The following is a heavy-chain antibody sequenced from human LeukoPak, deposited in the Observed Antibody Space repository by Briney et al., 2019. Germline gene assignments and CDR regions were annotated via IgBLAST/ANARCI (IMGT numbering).Heavy chain of an antibody. CDR1: GFTFNSYA. J-gene: IGHJ4*02. Sequence: PGGSLRLSCAASGFTFNSYAMSWVRQAPGKGLEWVSAISGSGGSTYYADSVKGRFTISRDNSKNTLYLQMNSLRAEDTAVYYCAKSPGVASYDILTGYYLSSFDYWGQGTLVTVSS. V-gene: IGHV3-23*01. CDR2: ISGSGGST. CDR3: AKSPGVASYDILTGYYLSSFDY. D-gene: IGHD3-9*01.